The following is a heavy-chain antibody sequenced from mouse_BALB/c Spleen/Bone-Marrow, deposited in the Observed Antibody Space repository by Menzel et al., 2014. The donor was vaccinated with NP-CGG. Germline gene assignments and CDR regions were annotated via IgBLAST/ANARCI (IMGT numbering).Heavy chain of an antibody. D-gene: IGHD2-12*01. CDR2: IDPANGNT. CDR1: GFNFKDIY. Sequence: EVQLQQSGAERVKPGASVKLTCTASGFNFKDIYMHWVKQRPEQGLEWIGRIDPANGNTKYAPKFQGKATITVDTSSNATYLQLSSLTSEDTAVCYCARYNYGWYFSVWGAGTTVTVSS. V-gene: IGHV14-3*02. CDR3: ARYNYGWYFSV. J-gene: IGHJ1*01.